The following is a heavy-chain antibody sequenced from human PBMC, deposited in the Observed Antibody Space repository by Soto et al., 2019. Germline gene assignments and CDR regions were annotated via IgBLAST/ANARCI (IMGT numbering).Heavy chain of an antibody. CDR2: INHSGST. Sequence: WETLSLTCAVYGGSFSGYYWSWIRRPPGKGLEWIGEINHSGSTNYNPSLKSRVTISVDTSKNQFSLKLSSVTAADTAVYYCAGRGLTIFGVTYYYYYYGMDVWGQGTTVTV. D-gene: IGHD3-3*01. CDR3: AGRGLTIFGVTYYYYYYGMDV. V-gene: IGHV4-34*01. J-gene: IGHJ6*02. CDR1: GGSFSGYY.